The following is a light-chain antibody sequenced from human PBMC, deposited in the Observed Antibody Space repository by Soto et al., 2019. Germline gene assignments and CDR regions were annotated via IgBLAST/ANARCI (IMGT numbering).Light chain of an antibody. Sequence: LTQSPGSLAPSSAAGATRSCRASQSVSNNYLAWHQQQPGQAPSLLIYAASNRATGLHDRFSGSGSGNDFPPTISRLAPEDFADYYCQQYGSPGTFGQGTKVDIK. V-gene: IGKV3-20*01. CDR2: AAS. J-gene: IGKJ1*01. CDR3: QQYGSPGT. CDR1: QSVSNNY.